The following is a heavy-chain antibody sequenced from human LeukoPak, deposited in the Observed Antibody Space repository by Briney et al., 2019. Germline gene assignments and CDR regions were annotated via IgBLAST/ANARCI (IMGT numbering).Heavy chain of an antibody. D-gene: IGHD5-18*01. J-gene: IGHJ5*02. CDR2: INPSVGST. Sequence: ASVKVSCKASGYTFTNYYIHWVRQAPGQGLEWMGIINPSVGSTIYAQTFQGRVTMTRDMSTSTVYMELSSLRSEDTTVYYCAGGPVDTVLGTWFDPWGQGTLVTVSS. CDR1: GYTFTNYY. V-gene: IGHV1-46*01. CDR3: AGGPVDTVLGTWFDP.